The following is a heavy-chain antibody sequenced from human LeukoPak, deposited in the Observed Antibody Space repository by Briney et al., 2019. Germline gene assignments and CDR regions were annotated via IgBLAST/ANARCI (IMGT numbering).Heavy chain of an antibody. J-gene: IGHJ3*02. Sequence: GGSLRLSCAASGFTFSSYAMSWVRQAPGKGLEWVSAISGSGGSTYYADSVKGRFTISRDNSKNTLYLQMNSLRAEDTAVYYCAKDLVDSSGSYDAFDIWGQGTMVTVSS. D-gene: IGHD3-22*01. CDR2: ISGSGGST. CDR1: GFTFSSYA. V-gene: IGHV3-23*01. CDR3: AKDLVDSSGSYDAFDI.